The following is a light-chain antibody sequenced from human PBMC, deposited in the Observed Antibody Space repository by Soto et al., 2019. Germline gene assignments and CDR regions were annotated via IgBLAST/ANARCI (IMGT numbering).Light chain of an antibody. V-gene: IGKV3-20*01. CDR1: QSVSRNS. CDR2: GAS. CDR3: QQYGTSPPT. J-gene: IGKJ3*01. Sequence: PGERATLSCRASQSVSRNSLDWYQQQPGQAPRLLIYGASSRATDIPDRFSGSGSGTDFTLIVSRLEPEDFAVYFCQQYGTSPPTFGPGTKVDIK.